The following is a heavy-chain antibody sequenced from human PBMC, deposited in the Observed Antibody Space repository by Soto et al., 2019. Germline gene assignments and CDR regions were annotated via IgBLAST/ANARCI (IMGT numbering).Heavy chain of an antibody. D-gene: IGHD1-26*01. CDR3: ASGARMAFDI. V-gene: IGHV4-59*13. CDR1: GGATRGAYWN. Sequence: SETLSLTCTVSGGATRGAYWNWNWIRQPPGKVLEWIAYIVHSGSTIYNPSLKSRATVAIDTCNNQFSLTLTSVTAADTAVYYWASGARMAFDIWGQRTMVTVS. CDR2: IVHSGST. J-gene: IGHJ3*02.